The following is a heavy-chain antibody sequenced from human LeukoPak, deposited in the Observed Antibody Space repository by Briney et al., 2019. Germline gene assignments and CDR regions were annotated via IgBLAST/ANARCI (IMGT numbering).Heavy chain of an antibody. CDR1: GFTLSSYW. D-gene: IGHD6-19*01. Sequence: GGSLRLSCAASGFTLSSYWMHWVRQAPGKGLVWVSRINSDGSSTSYADSVKGRFTISRDNAKNTLYLQMNSLRAEDTAVYYCARDRQWLVPPEWGQGTLVTVSS. CDR2: INSDGSST. V-gene: IGHV3-74*01. CDR3: ARDRQWLVPPE. J-gene: IGHJ4*02.